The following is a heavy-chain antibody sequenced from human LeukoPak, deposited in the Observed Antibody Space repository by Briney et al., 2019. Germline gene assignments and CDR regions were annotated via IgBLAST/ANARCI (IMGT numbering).Heavy chain of an antibody. V-gene: IGHV3-30*04. J-gene: IGHJ4*02. Sequence: PGRCLRLSCAASGFTSSTYAMHWVRRAPGKGLEWVAGISYDGSKKYYADSVRGRFTISRDNSKNTLFLQMNSMRAEDTAVYYCARDLAVSGSFTHYFDYWGQGTLVTVSS. CDR3: ARDLAVSGSFTHYFDY. CDR1: GFTSSTYA. D-gene: IGHD3-10*01. CDR2: ISYDGSKK.